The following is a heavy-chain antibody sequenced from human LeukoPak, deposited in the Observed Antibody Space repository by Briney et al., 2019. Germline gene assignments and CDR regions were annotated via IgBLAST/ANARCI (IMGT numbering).Heavy chain of an antibody. CDR2: INHNGST. J-gene: IGHJ3*02. CDR1: GEPFNDYY. V-gene: IGHV4-34*01. CDR3: ARSGRDVGFAFDI. D-gene: IGHD5-12*01. Sequence: PSETLSLTCAVYGEPFNDYYWNWLRQPPGKGLEWIGEINHNGSTNYHPSYKSRVTISLDTSQNHFSLKLTSVTAADTAVYYCARSGRDVGFAFDIWGQGTLVTISS.